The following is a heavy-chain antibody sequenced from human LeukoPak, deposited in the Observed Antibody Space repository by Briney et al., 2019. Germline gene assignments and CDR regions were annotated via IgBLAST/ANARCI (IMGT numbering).Heavy chain of an antibody. CDR1: GGTFSSYA. D-gene: IGHD2-15*01. CDR3: ASTDLGYCSGGSCYSAATRPRFDP. CDR2: IIPILGIA. J-gene: IGHJ5*02. Sequence: ASVKVSCKASGGTFSSYAISWVRQAPGQGLERMGRIIPILGIANYAQKFQGRVTITADKSTSTAYMELSSLRSEDTAVYYCASTDLGYCSGGSCYSAATRPRFDPWGQGTLVTVSS. V-gene: IGHV1-69*04.